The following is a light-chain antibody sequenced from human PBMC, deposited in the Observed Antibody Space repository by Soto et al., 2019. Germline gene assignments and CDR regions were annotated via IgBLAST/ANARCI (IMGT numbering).Light chain of an antibody. J-gene: IGKJ1*01. V-gene: IGKV1-5*03. CDR3: QQSNNYPWT. CDR1: QSISSY. CDR2: EAS. Sequence: DIQMTQSPSTLSASVGDGVTITCRASQSISSYLAWYQQKPGKAPKLLIYEASNLESGVPSRFSGSGSGTEFTLTISSLQPDDFATYYCQQSNNYPWTFGQGTKVDIK.